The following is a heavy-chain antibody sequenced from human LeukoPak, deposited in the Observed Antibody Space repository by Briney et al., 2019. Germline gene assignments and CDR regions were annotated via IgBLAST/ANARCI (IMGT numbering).Heavy chain of an antibody. CDR3: AKDSGIAVAGTLRAFDI. CDR2: ISSDGGIK. Sequence: PGGSLRLSCAASGFTFSSYGMHWVRQAPGKGLEWVAVISSDGGIKFYADSVKGRFTISRDNSKNTLFLQMSSLRAEDTAVYYCAKDSGIAVAGTLRAFDIWGQGTMVTVSS. D-gene: IGHD6-19*01. CDR1: GFTFSSYG. J-gene: IGHJ3*02. V-gene: IGHV3-30*18.